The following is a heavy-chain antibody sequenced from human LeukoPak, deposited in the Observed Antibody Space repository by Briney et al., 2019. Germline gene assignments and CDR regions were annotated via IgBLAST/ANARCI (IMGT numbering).Heavy chain of an antibody. CDR2: IYTRDST. D-gene: IGHD1-26*01. V-gene: IGHV4-61*02. CDR3: AREIVGLTRPFDY. J-gene: IGHJ4*02. CDR1: GGSIGSATGTYY. Sequence: PSQTLTLTCTVSGGSIGSATGTYYWSWIRQPAGKGLEWIGRIYTRDSTYYNPSLKSRVTISLDTSKNQFSLNLNSVTAADTAVYYCAREIVGLTRPFDYWGQGTLVTVSS.